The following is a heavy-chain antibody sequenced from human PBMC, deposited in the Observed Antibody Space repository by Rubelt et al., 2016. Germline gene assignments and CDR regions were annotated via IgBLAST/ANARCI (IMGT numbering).Heavy chain of an antibody. CDR3: ARVRDSSGYYADWYFDL. D-gene: IGHD3-22*01. V-gene: IGHV3-48*01. Sequence: VRQAPGKGLEWVSYISTSSTTIYYADSVRGRFTISRDNAKNSLYLQMNSLRAEDTAVYYCARVRDSSGYYADWYFDLWGRGTLVTVSS. J-gene: IGHJ2*01. CDR2: ISTSSTTI.